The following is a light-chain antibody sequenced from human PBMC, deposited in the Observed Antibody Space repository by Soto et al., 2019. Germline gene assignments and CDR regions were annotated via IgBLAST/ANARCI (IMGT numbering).Light chain of an antibody. Sequence: PVQIATLSCRASQRGSGDFLAWYQQKPGKAPKLLIYGASNRATGVPDRFSGGGSGTDFTLTISRLEPEDFAVYYCQQDGSAPRTFGQGTRLEIK. V-gene: IGKV3-20*01. J-gene: IGKJ5*01. CDR1: QRGSGDF. CDR3: QQDGSAPRT. CDR2: GAS.